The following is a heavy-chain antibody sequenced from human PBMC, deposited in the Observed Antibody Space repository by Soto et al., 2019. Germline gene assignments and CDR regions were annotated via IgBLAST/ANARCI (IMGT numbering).Heavy chain of an antibody. CDR3: ARDFGY. CDR2: INSDGSST. Sequence: EVQLVESGGGLVQPGGSLRLSCAASGFTFSSYWMYWVRQAPWKGLVWFSRINSDGSSTFYADSVKGRFTISRDNAKNTLYLQMNSLRAEDTAVYSCARDFGYWGQGTLVTVSS. CDR1: GFTFSSYW. V-gene: IGHV3-74*01. J-gene: IGHJ4*02. D-gene: IGHD3-10*01.